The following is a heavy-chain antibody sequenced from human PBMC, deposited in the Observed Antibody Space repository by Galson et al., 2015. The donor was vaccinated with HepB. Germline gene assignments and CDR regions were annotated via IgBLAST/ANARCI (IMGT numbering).Heavy chain of an antibody. CDR1: GFTFSDYY. D-gene: IGHD3-10*01. J-gene: IGHJ4*02. CDR3: ARDDTGTFDY. CDR2: ISSSSSYT. V-gene: IGHV3-11*05. Sequence: SLRLSCAASGFTFSDYYMSWIRQAPGKGLEWVSYISSSSSYTNYADSVKGRFTISRDDAKNSLYLQMNSLRAEDTAVYYCARDDTGTFDYWGQGTLVTVSS.